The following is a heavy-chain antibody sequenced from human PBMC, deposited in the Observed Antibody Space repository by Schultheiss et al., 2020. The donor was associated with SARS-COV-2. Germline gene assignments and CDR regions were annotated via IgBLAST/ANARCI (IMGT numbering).Heavy chain of an antibody. D-gene: IGHD5-18*01. Sequence: SETLSLTCTVSGGSISSGGYYWSWIRQHPGKGLEWIGYIYYSGSTNYNPSLKSRVTISVDTSKNQFSLKLSSVTAADTAVYYCARRSGYSYGHDAFDIWGQGTMVTVSS. V-gene: IGHV4-61*08. CDR3: ARRSGYSYGHDAFDI. CDR2: IYYSGST. CDR1: GGSISSGGYY. J-gene: IGHJ3*02.